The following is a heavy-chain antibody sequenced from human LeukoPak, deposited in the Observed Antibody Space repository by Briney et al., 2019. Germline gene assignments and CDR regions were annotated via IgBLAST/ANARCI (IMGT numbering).Heavy chain of an antibody. CDR1: GYTFTGYY. Sequence: GASVKVSCKASGYTFTGYYMHWVRQAPGQGLEWMGWINPNSGGTSYAQKFQGRVTMTRDTSISTAYMELSRLRSDDTAVYYCARRDGYNLFDYWGQGTLVTVSS. D-gene: IGHD5-24*01. CDR2: INPNSGGT. V-gene: IGHV1-2*02. J-gene: IGHJ4*02. CDR3: ARRDGYNLFDY.